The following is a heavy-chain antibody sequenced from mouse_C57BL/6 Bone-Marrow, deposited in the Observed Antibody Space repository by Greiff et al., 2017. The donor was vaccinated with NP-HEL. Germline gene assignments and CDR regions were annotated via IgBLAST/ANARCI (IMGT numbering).Heavy chain of an antibody. CDR1: GYSFTDYN. J-gene: IGHJ3*01. D-gene: IGHD2-1*01. CDR3: ARSNYGNSLRFAY. CDR2: INPNYGTT. Sequence: VHVKQSGPELVKPGASVKISCKASGYSFTDYNMNWVKQSNGKSLEWIGVINPNYGTTSYNQKFKGKATLTVDQSSSTAYMQLNSLTSEDSAVYYCARSNYGNSLRFAYWGQGTLVTVSA. V-gene: IGHV1-39*01.